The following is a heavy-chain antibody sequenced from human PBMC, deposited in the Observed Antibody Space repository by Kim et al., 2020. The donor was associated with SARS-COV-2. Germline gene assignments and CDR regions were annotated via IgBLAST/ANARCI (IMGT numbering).Heavy chain of an antibody. CDR3: ARVSRGGGTGAFDI. J-gene: IGHJ3*02. CDR1: GYTFSSYS. Sequence: GGSLRLSCAASGYTFSSYSMNWVRQAPGKGLEWVSYISSSSSTIYYADSVKGRFTISRDNAKNSLYLQMNSLRAEDTAVYYCARVSRGGGTGAFDIWGQGTMVTVSS. D-gene: IGHD1-1*01. V-gene: IGHV3-48*04. CDR2: ISSSSSTI.